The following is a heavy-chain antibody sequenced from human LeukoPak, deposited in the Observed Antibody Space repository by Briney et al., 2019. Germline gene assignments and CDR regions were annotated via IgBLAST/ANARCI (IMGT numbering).Heavy chain of an antibody. J-gene: IGHJ4*02. V-gene: IGHV3-23*01. CDR1: GFTFSSYA. Sequence: GGSLRLPCAASGFTFSSYAMSWVRQAPGKGLEWVSGISDSGGSTYYADSVKGRFTISRDNSKNTLYLQMNSLRAEDTALYYCAKELAVIGRPDFDYWGQGTLVTVSS. D-gene: IGHD2-21*01. CDR3: AKELAVIGRPDFDY. CDR2: ISDSGGST.